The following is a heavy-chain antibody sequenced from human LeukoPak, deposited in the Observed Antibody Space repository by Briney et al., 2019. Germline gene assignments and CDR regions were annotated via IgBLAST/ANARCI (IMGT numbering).Heavy chain of an antibody. J-gene: IGHJ1*01. CDR3: ARDYHYDSSGYYYEPEYFQH. Sequence: GGSLRLSCAASGFTFSSYWMRWVRQAPGKGLEWVANIKQDGSEKYYVDSVKGRFTISRDNAKNSLYLQMNSLRAEDTAVYYCARDYHYDSSGYYYEPEYFQHWGQSTLVTVSS. D-gene: IGHD3-22*01. CDR2: IKQDGSEK. V-gene: IGHV3-7*01. CDR1: GFTFSSYW.